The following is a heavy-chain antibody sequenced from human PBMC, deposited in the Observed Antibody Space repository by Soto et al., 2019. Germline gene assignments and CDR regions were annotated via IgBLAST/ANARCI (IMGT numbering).Heavy chain of an antibody. CDR1: GGTPSNSA. V-gene: IGHV1-69*01. CDR3: AGGRIVVVGSSAYYGMDV. CDR2: IIPVFGLV. D-gene: IGHD3-22*01. Sequence: QVHLLLQSGAEVKKPGPSVKVSCKASGGTPSNSAISWVRQAPGQGLEWMGGIIPVFGLVKYAQNFQGRVTINADESTNTAYMELSSLRTEDTAVYYCAGGRIVVVGSSAYYGMDVWGQGTTVTVSS. J-gene: IGHJ6*02.